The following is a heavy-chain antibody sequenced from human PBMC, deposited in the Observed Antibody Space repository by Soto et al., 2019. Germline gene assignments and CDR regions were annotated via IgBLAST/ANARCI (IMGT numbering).Heavy chain of an antibody. V-gene: IGHV4-4*02. CDR2: IYHSGST. D-gene: IGHD3-22*01. CDR1: GGPISSSNW. Sequence: PSETLSLTCAVSGGPISSSNWWRWVRQPPGKGLEWIGEIYHSGSTNYNPSLKSRVTISVDKSKNQFSLKMSSVTAADTAVYYCARVIVVINGMDVWGQGTTVTVSS. CDR3: ARVIVVINGMDV. J-gene: IGHJ6*02.